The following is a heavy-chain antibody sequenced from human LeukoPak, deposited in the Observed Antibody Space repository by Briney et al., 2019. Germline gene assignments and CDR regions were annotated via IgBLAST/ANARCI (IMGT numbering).Heavy chain of an antibody. V-gene: IGHV1-69*13. CDR1: GGTFSSYA. J-gene: IGHJ5*02. Sequence: SVKVSCKASGGTFSSYAISWVRQAPGQGLEWMGGIIPIFGTANYAQKFQGRVTITADESTSTAYMELSSLRSEDTAVYYCARATGYCSSTSCRIWTAFDPWGQGTLVTVSS. D-gene: IGHD2-2*03. CDR3: ARATGYCSSTSCRIWTAFDP. CDR2: IIPIFGTA.